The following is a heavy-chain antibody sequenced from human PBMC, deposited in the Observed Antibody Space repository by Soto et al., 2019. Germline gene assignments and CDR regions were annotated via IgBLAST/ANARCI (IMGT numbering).Heavy chain of an antibody. D-gene: IGHD1-1*01. Sequence: GGSLRLSCAASGFTFKTYGMHWVRQAPGKGLEWVAVISYDVVNKYYADSVKGRFTISRDNSKNTLYLQMNSLRVEDTAVYYCAKVGGPTGNMRRDSFYGMDVWGQGTTVTVSS. CDR1: GFTFKTYG. J-gene: IGHJ6*02. CDR2: ISYDVVNK. V-gene: IGHV3-30*18. CDR3: AKVGGPTGNMRRDSFYGMDV.